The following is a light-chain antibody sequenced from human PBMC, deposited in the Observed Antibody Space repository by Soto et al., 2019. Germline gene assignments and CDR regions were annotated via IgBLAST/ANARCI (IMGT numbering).Light chain of an antibody. CDR2: GAS. CDR1: QSFSSTY. J-gene: IGKJ1*01. CDR3: QQYRSSRT. V-gene: IGKV3-20*01. Sequence: EIVLTQSPGTLSLSPGERAALSCRASQSFSSTYLAWYQQKPGQAPRLLIYGASSGATGIPDRFSGSGSGTDFTLTISRLEPENFAVYYCQQYRSSRTFGQGTKVDIK.